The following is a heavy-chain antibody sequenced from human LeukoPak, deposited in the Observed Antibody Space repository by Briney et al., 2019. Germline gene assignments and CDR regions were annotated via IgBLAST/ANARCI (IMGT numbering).Heavy chain of an antibody. CDR3: AGVVEVPAATGLWFDP. CDR1: GGSIRSYY. D-gene: IGHD2-2*01. V-gene: IGHV4-59*01. J-gene: IGHJ5*02. Sequence: SETLPLTCTVSGGSIRSYYWSWIRQPPGKGLEWIGYIYYSGSTNYNPSLKSRVTISEDTSKNQFSLKLSSVTAADTAVYYCAGVVEVPAATGLWFDPWGQGTLVTVSS. CDR2: IYYSGST.